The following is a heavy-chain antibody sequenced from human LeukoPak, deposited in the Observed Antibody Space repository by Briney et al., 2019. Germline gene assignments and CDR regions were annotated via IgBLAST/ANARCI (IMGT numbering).Heavy chain of an antibody. J-gene: IGHJ5*02. V-gene: IGHV3-11*01. CDR2: ISSGGTTI. CDR1: GFTFSDNY. Sequence: GGSLRLSCAASGFTFSDNYMSWIRQAPGKGLEWASYISSGGTTIYYADSVKGRFTISRDNAKKSLYLQMNSLTAEDTAVYYCARGPLTWFDPWGQGTLVTVSS. CDR3: ARGPLTWFDP.